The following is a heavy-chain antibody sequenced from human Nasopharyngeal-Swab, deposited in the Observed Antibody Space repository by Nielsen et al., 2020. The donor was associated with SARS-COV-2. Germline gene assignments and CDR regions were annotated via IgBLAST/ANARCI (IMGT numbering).Heavy chain of an antibody. D-gene: IGHD3-22*01. J-gene: IGHJ4*02. V-gene: IGHV4-31*02. Sequence: WIRQPPGKGLEWIGYIYYSGSTYYNLSLKSRVTISVDTSKNQFSLKLSSVTAADTAVYYCARGAIDYYDSSGYGDWGQGTLVTVSS. CDR3: ARGAIDYYDSSGYGD. CDR2: IYYSGST.